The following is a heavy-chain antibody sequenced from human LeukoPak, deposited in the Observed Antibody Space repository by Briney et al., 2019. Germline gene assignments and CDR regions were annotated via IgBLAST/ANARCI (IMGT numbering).Heavy chain of an antibody. CDR2: ISYDGSNK. J-gene: IGHJ4*02. Sequence: GGSLRLSCAASGFTFSSYGMHWVRQAPGKGLEWVAVISYDGSNKYYADSVKGRFTISRDNSKNTLYLQMNSLRAEDTAVYYCAKMGDCSSTSCYGFDYCVQGSLVTVSS. D-gene: IGHD2-2*01. CDR3: AKMGDCSSTSCYGFDY. V-gene: IGHV3-30*18. CDR1: GFTFSSYG.